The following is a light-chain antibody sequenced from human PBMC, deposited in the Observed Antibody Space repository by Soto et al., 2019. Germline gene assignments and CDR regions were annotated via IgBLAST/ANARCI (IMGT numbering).Light chain of an antibody. CDR1: QSVASNY. CDR2: GAS. J-gene: IGKJ2*01. CDR3: QQYGISPPYT. V-gene: IGKV3-20*01. Sequence: EIVLTQSPGTLSLSPGERATLSCRASQSVASNYLAWYQQKPGQTPRLLIYGASSRATDIPDRFSGSGSGTDFTLTISSLEPEEFAVYYCQQYGISPPYTFGQGTKLEIK.